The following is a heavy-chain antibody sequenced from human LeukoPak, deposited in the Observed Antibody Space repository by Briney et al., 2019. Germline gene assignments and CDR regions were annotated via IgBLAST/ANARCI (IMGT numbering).Heavy chain of an antibody. D-gene: IGHD6-19*01. CDR2: INHSGST. CDR3: ARAHSSDWHSRFDP. J-gene: IGHJ5*02. Sequence: SETLSLTCTIYGGSFSGYYWSWIRQPPGKGLEWIGEINHSGSTNYNSTLKSRVTISLDTSKNQFSLKLSSVTAADTAVYYCARAHSSDWHSRFDPWGQGTLVTVSS. CDR1: GGSFSGYY. V-gene: IGHV4-34*01.